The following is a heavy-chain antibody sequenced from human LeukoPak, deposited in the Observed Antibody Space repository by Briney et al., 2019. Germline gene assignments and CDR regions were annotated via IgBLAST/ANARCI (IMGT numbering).Heavy chain of an antibody. CDR1: GFTVSSDY. V-gene: IGHV3-53*01. J-gene: IGHJ4*02. CDR3: ARGYDSSGYRTPFDY. Sequence: PGGSLRLSCAASGFTVSSDYMSWVRQAPGKGLEWVSVIYSGGSTYYADSVKGRFTISRDNSKNTLYLQMNSLRAEDTAVYYCARGYDSSGYRTPFDYWGQGTLVTVSS. CDR2: IYSGGST. D-gene: IGHD3-22*01.